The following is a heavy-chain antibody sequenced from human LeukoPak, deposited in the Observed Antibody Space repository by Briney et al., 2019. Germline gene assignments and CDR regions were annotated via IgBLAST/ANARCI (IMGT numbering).Heavy chain of an antibody. CDR2: IKQDGSEK. J-gene: IGHJ4*02. D-gene: IGHD2-2*01. V-gene: IGHV3-7*01. Sequence: GGSLRLSCAASGFTFSSYAMSWVRQAPGQGLEWVANIKQDGSEKYYVDSVKGRFTISRDNAKNSLYLQMNSLRAEDTAVYYCARLKLLWSNYFDYWGQGTLVTVSS. CDR3: ARLKLLWSNYFDY. CDR1: GFTFSSYA.